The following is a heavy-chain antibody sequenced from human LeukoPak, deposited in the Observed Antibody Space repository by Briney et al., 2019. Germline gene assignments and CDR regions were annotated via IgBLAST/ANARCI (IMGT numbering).Heavy chain of an antibody. CDR3: ATGRYGAYGDY. CDR2: IFHGGST. D-gene: IGHD4/OR15-4a*01. Sequence: SETLSLTCAVYGGSVSGYYWSWIRQPPGKGLEWIGEIFHGGSTNYNPSLKSRVTISVDTSKNQFSLKLTSVTAADTAVYYCATGRYGAYGDYWGQGTLVTVSS. J-gene: IGHJ4*02. V-gene: IGHV4-34*01. CDR1: GGSVSGYY.